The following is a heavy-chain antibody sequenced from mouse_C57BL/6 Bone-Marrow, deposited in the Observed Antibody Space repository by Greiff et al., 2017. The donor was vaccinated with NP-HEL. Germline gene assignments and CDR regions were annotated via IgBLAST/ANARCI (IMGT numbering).Heavy chain of an antibody. CDR3: ARCPDYYGSSYSAWFAY. V-gene: IGHV1-39*01. CDR2: INPNYGTT. D-gene: IGHD1-1*01. CDR1: GYSFTDYN. Sequence: VQLKESGPELVKPGASVKISCKASGYSFTDYNMNWVKQSNGKSLEWIGVINPNYGTTSYNQKFKGKATLTVDQSSSTAYMQLNSLTSEDSAVYYCARCPDYYGSSYSAWFAYWGQGTLVTVSA. J-gene: IGHJ3*01.